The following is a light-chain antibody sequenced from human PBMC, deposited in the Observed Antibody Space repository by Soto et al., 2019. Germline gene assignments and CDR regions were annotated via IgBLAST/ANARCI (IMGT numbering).Light chain of an antibody. CDR3: QQYTNTNNPWM. J-gene: IGKJ1*01. CDR2: DAS. V-gene: IGKV1-5*01. Sequence: IQMTQSPSTLSASVGDRVTITCRASQSIRYWVAWYQHKPGKAPKLLIYDASTLESGVPTRFSGSGSGTEFTLIISGLQPEDSATYYCQQYTNTNNPWMFGQGTKVDIK. CDR1: QSIRYW.